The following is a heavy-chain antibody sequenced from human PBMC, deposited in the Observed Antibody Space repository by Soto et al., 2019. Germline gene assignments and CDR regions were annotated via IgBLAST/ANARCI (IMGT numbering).Heavy chain of an antibody. CDR2: IRSRAYGGTT. J-gene: IGHJ5*02. Sequence: EVQLVESGGHMAQPGRSLRLSCTATGFTFGDNAMSWFRQAPGEGLEWVGFIRSRAYGGTTEYAASVKGRLTISRDDSKSIAYLQMNSLKTEDTALYYCTRGWIFGPLINWFDPWGQGTLVTVSS. D-gene: IGHD3-3*01. V-gene: IGHV3-49*03. CDR1: GFTFGDNA. CDR3: TRGWIFGPLINWFDP.